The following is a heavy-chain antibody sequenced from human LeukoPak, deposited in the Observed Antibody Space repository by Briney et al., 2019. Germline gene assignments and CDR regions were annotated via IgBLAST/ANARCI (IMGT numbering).Heavy chain of an antibody. CDR3: ARAAYRAFYF. CDR2: TYYRSKWST. J-gene: IGHJ3*01. V-gene: IGHV6-1*01. D-gene: IGHD4-11*01. Sequence: SQTLSLTCAISGDSVSNTDATWNWIRQSPSRGLEWLGRTYYRSKWSTDYAPSMRGRLTISSDTARNQFSLHLNSVTPEDTAVYFCARAAYRAFYFWGHGTMVTVSS. CDR1: GDSVSNTDAT.